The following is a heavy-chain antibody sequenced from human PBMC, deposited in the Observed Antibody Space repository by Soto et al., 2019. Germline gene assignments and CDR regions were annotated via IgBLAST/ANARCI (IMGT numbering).Heavy chain of an antibody. Sequence: ASAQVSCKASGGTFSNYAITWVRQAPGPGLEWLGRIIPIFGTTDYAQKFQGRVTITRDTSASTAYMELSSLRSEDTAVYYCARDILFDYWGQGTLVTVSS. J-gene: IGHJ4*02. D-gene: IGHD2-15*01. V-gene: IGHV1-69*05. CDR3: ARDILFDY. CDR2: IIPIFGTT. CDR1: GGTFSNYA.